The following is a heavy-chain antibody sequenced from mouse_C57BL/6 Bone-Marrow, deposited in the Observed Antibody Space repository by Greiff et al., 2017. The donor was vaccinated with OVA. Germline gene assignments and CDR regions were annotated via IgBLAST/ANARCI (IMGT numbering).Heavy chain of an antibody. J-gene: IGHJ3*01. Sequence: VQLQQSGPGLVQPSQSLSITCTVSGFSLTSYGVHWVRQSPGKGLEWLGVIWSGGSTDYNAAFISRLSISKDNSKSQVFFKMNSLQADDTAIYYCARNGRWLLWFAYWGQGTLVTVSA. V-gene: IGHV2-2*01. CDR1: GFSLTSYG. CDR3: ARNGRWLLWFAY. CDR2: IWSGGST. D-gene: IGHD2-3*01.